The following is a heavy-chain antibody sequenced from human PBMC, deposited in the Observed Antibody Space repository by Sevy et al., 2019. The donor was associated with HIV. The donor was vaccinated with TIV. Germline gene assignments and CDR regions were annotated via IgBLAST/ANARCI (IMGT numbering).Heavy chain of an antibody. CDR3: ARESPSDWYLDS. CDR2: ISFDGSFK. D-gene: IGHD6-19*01. J-gene: IGHJ4*02. V-gene: IGHV3-33*01. CDR1: GFSFSNSG. Sequence: GGSLRLSCAASGFSFSNSGMHWVRQAPGKGLEWVEAISFDGSFKYYKDSVKDRFTIFRDNSRNTQYLQINSLRAEDTAVYYCARESPSDWYLDSWGQGALVTVSS.